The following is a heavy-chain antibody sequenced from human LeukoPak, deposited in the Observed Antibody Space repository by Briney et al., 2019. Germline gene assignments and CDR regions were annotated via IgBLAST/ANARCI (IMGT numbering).Heavy chain of an antibody. D-gene: IGHD2-2*01. J-gene: IGHJ6*02. CDR1: GFTVSSNY. CDR3: ARDRRYCSSTSCYYPYYYGMDV. V-gene: IGHV3-53*01. Sequence: GGSLRLSCAASGFTVSSNYMSWVRRAPGKGLEWVSVIYSGGSTYYADSVKGRFTISRDNSKNTLYLQMNSLRAEDTAVYYCARDRRYCSSTSCYYPYYYGMDVWGQGTTVTVSS. CDR2: IYSGGST.